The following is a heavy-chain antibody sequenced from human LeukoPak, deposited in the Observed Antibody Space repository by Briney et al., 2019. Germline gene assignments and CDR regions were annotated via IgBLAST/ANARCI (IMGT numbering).Heavy chain of an antibody. CDR2: ISAYNGNT. Sequence: ASVKVSCKASGYTFTSYGISWVRQAPGQGLEWMGWISAYNGNTNYAQKLQGRVTMTRNTSISTAYMELSSLRSEDTAVYYCARQGSSSWYNWFDPWGQGTLVTVSS. D-gene: IGHD6-13*01. CDR3: ARQGSSSWYNWFDP. J-gene: IGHJ5*02. CDR1: GYTFTSYG. V-gene: IGHV1-18*01.